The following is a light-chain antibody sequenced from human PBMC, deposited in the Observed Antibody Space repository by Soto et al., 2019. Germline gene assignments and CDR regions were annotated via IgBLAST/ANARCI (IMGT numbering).Light chain of an antibody. Sequence: DIQMTQSPSSLSASVGDRVTITCRASQSISSYLNWYQQKPGKAPKLLIYAASSLQSGVPSRFSGSGSGTDFTLTISSLQPEDFATYYCQQSYSTPPFTFGQGHDWRL. J-gene: IGKJ5*01. CDR2: AAS. CDR1: QSISSY. V-gene: IGKV1-39*01. CDR3: QQSYSTPPFT.